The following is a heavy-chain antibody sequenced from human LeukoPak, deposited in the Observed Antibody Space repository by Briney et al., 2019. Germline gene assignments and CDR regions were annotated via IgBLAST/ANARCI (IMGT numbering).Heavy chain of an antibody. CDR3: ASLTSGWHKEEKTFDY. Sequence: SETLSLTCAVYGGSFSGYYWSWIRQPPGKGLEWIGEINHSGSTNYNPSLKSRVTISVDTSKNQFSLKLSSVTAADTAVYYCASLTSGWHKEEKTFDYWGQGTLVTVSS. CDR2: INHSGST. CDR1: GGSFSGYY. D-gene: IGHD6-19*01. J-gene: IGHJ4*02. V-gene: IGHV4-34*01.